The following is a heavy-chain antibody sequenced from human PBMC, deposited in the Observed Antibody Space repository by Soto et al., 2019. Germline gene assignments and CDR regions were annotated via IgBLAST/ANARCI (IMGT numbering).Heavy chain of an antibody. CDR1: GGATSSSRYN. Sequence: SETLSLTWTVSGGATSSSRYNGGWIRQPPGKGLEWTGSMYNSGSTYYNPSLKSRLTISVDTSKNQFSLKLGSVTAADTAVYYCGRQGSGSXWFDPWGQGTLVTVS. CDR3: GRQGSGSXWFDP. CDR2: MYNSGST. J-gene: IGHJ5*02. D-gene: IGHD1-26*01. V-gene: IGHV4-39*01.